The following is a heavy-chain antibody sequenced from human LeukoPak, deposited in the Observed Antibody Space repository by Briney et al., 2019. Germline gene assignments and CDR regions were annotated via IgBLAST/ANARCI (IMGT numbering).Heavy chain of an antibody. CDR1: GFTFSSYA. V-gene: IGHV3-21*01. D-gene: IGHD2-2*01. J-gene: IGHJ4*02. CDR3: AREGVSEDIVVVPAANLDY. Sequence: GGSLRLSCAASGFTFSSYAMSWVRQAPGKGLEWVSSISSSSSYIYYADSVKGRFTISRDNSKNTLYLQMNSLRAEDTAVYYCAREGVSEDIVVVPAANLDYWGQGTLVTVSS. CDR2: ISSSSSYI.